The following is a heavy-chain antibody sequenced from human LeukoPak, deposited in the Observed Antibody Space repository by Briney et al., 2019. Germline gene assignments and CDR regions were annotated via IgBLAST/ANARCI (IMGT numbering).Heavy chain of an antibody. Sequence: GGSLRLSCAASGFTFSNHFMSWVRQAPGKGLEWVSGISNSGGNTDYADSVKGRSTIFRDTSKNMLYLQMSSLRAEDTAIYYCAKVGSLVRGVFGAFDIWGPGTMVTVSS. V-gene: IGHV3-23*01. CDR1: GFTFSNHF. J-gene: IGHJ3*02. D-gene: IGHD3-10*01. CDR3: AKVGSLVRGVFGAFDI. CDR2: ISNSGGNT.